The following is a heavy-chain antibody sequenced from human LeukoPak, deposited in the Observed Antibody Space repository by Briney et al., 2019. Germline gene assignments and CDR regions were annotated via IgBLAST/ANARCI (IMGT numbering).Heavy chain of an antibody. D-gene: IGHD6-19*01. CDR2: TSSSSSYI. J-gene: IGHJ6*02. CDR1: GFTFSSYS. CDR3: ARDPGIAVARGYYYGMDV. V-gene: IGHV3-21*01. Sequence: GGSLRLSCAASGFTFSSYSMNWVRQAPGKGLEWVSSTSSSSSYIYYADSVKGRFTITRDNAKNSLYLQMNSRRAEDTAVYYCARDPGIAVARGYYYGMDVWGQGTTVTVSS.